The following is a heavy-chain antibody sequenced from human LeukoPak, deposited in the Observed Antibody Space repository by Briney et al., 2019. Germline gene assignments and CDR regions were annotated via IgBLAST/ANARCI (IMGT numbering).Heavy chain of an antibody. D-gene: IGHD3-22*01. J-gene: IGHJ3*02. CDR3: ARDYYDSRGEAFDI. CDR2: IFYVGST. V-gene: IGHV4-59*11. Sequence: SETLSLTCTVSGDSIGSHYWSWIRQPPGKGLEWIGHIFYVGSTNYTPSLKSRVTISVDTSKNQFSLKLNSVTAADTAVYYCARDYYDSRGEAFDIWGQGTMVTVSS. CDR1: GDSIGSHY.